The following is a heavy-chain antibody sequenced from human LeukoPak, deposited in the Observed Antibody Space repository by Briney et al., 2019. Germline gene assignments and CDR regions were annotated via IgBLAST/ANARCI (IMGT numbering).Heavy chain of an antibody. D-gene: IGHD3-22*01. V-gene: IGHV3-23*01. CDR2: ISGSGGST. CDR3: AKDDYYYDSSGYYPYEVFDY. CDR1: GFTFSSYG. Sequence: PGGSLRLSCAASGFTFSSYGMSWVRQAPGKGLEWVSAISGSGGSTYYADSVKGRFTISRDNSKNTLYLQMNSLRAEDTAVYYCAKDDYYYDSSGYYPYEVFDYWGQGTLVTVSS. J-gene: IGHJ4*02.